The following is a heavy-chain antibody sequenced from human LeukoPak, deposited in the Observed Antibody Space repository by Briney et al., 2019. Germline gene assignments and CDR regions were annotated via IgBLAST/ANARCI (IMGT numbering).Heavy chain of an antibody. CDR3: ARAAPGTYSGYDYGLTHPYNWFDP. Sequence: ASVKVSCKASGYTFTSYGISWVRQAPGQGLEWMGWISRYNTNTNYAQKLQGRVTMTTDTSASTAYMELRSLRSGDTAVYYCARAAPGTYSGYDYGLTHPYNWFDPWGQGTLVTVSS. CDR1: GYTFTSYG. CDR2: ISRYNTNT. V-gene: IGHV1-18*01. D-gene: IGHD5-12*01. J-gene: IGHJ5*02.